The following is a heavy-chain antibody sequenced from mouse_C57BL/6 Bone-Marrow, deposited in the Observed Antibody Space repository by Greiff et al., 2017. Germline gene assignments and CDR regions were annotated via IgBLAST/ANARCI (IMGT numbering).Heavy chain of an antibody. V-gene: IGHV3-6*01. CDR3: ARDRRPYYYAMDY. CDR1: GYSITSGYY. CDR2: ISYDGSN. Sequence: EVKLMESGPGLVKPSQSLSLTCSVTGYSITSGYYWNWIRQFPGNKLEWMGYISYDGSNNYNPSLKNRISITRDTSKNQFFLKLNSVTTEDTATYYCARDRRPYYYAMDYWGQGTSVTVSS. J-gene: IGHJ4*01.